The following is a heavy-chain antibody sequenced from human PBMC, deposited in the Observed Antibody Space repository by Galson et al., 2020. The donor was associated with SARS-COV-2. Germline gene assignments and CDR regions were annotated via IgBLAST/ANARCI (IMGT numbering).Heavy chain of an antibody. CDR1: GASISSGGYY. J-gene: IGHJ4*02. V-gene: IGHV4-31*03. Sequence: SQTLSLTCSVSGASISSGGYYCSWIRQLPGKALEWIGNIYHSGTTYYNPSLKSRVTISLDAPQNQFSLKLNSVTAADTAVYYCARIDPHDYSGPTWGQGTLVAVSS. D-gene: IGHD4-4*01. CDR2: IYHSGTT. CDR3: ARIDPHDYSGPT.